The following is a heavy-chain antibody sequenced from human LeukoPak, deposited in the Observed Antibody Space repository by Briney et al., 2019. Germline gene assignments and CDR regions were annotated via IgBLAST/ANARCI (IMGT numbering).Heavy chain of an antibody. V-gene: IGHV4-61*02. CDR2: ISSSGST. CDR3: ARDLFPMYNWNDAGIFDP. CDR1: GDSISSGDYY. Sequence: SETLSLTCTVSGDSISSGDYYWSWIRQPAGKGLEWIGRISSSGSTNYNPSLKSRVTISVDTSKNQFSLKLSSVTAADTAVYYCARDLFPMYNWNDAGIFDPWGQGTLVTVSS. D-gene: IGHD1-20*01. J-gene: IGHJ5*02.